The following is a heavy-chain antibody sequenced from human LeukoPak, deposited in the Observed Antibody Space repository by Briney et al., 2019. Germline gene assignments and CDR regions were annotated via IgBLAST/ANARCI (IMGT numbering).Heavy chain of an antibody. CDR1: GYTFTGYY. V-gene: IGHV1-2*06. J-gene: IGHJ4*02. Sequence: ASVKVSCKASGYTFTGYYMHWVRQAPGQGLESMGRISPNSGGTNYAQKFQGRVTMTRDTSISTAYMELSRLRSDDTAVYYCARAEIYYDSSGYYFYWGQGTLVTVSS. CDR3: ARAEIYYDSSGYYFY. CDR2: ISPNSGGT. D-gene: IGHD3-22*01.